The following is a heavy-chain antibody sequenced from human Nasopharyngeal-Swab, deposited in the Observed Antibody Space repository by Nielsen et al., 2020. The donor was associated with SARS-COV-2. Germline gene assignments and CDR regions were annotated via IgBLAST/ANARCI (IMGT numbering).Heavy chain of an antibody. D-gene: IGHD1-1*01. Sequence: ASVKVSCKASGYIFTSYFIHWVRQAPGEGLEWVGIINIGDGSTSHAQKFQGRLTMSTDTTTSTVYMELSSLRADDAAVYYCARDSDNWAIDYWGQGTLVTVSP. CDR2: INIGDGST. J-gene: IGHJ4*02. CDR3: ARDSDNWAIDY. CDR1: GYIFTSYF. V-gene: IGHV1-46*01.